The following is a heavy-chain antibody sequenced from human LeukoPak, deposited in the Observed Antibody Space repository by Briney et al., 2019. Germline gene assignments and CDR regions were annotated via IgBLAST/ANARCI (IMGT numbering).Heavy chain of an antibody. Sequence: GGSLRLSCAASGFTFSSYAMSWVRQAPGKGLEWVSGISGSGGSIYYADSVKGRFTISRDNSKNTLYLQMNSLRAEDTAVYYXXXXXXXXSGSYLDYWGQGTMVTVSS. D-gene: IGHD3-10*01. CDR3: XXXXXXXSGSYLDY. CDR2: ISGSGGSI. CDR1: GFTFSSYA. J-gene: IGHJ4*02. V-gene: IGHV3-23*01.